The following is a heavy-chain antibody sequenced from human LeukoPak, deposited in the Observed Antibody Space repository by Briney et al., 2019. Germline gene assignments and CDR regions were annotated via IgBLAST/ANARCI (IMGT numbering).Heavy chain of an antibody. CDR1: GFTFSSYA. CDR3: ARCSSTGCASSPLAGYLY. CDR2: ISGDSIYI. V-gene: IGHV3-21*01. J-gene: IGHJ4*02. Sequence: PGGSLRLSCAASGFTFSSYAMSWVCQAPGRGLEWVSSISGDSIYIYYADSVRGRFTISRDNAKSSLFLQMNSLRAEDTAVYYCARCSSTGCASSPLAGYLYWGQGTLVTVSS. D-gene: IGHD2-2*01.